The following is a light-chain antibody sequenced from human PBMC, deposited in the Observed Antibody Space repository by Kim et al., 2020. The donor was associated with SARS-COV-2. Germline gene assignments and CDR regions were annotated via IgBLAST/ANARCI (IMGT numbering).Light chain of an antibody. V-gene: IGKV3-15*01. CDR2: GAS. J-gene: IGKJ1*01. Sequence: VSPGERATLPCRASQCISNNLAWYQQRPGKAPRRLIYGASTRAKGIPVRVSASGSGTEFTLTISSLQSEDFAVYYCQQYNKWLKTFGQGTKVDIK. CDR1: QCISNN. CDR3: QQYNKWLKT.